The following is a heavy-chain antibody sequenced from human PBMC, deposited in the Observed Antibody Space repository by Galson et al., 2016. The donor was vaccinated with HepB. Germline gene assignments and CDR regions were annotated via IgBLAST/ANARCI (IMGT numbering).Heavy chain of an antibody. V-gene: IGHV3-48*04. D-gene: IGHD5-24*01. CDR1: GFTFRKYG. Sequence: SLRLSCAASGFTFRKYGFNWVRLTPGKGLEWLPYIESYSKIIRYTESVRGRFTVSRDNAKNSVYLQLSGLRVEDTAIYYCARDGPNYNYDFWGQGTRVTVFS. CDR3: ARDGPNYNYDF. CDR2: IESYSKII. J-gene: IGHJ4*02.